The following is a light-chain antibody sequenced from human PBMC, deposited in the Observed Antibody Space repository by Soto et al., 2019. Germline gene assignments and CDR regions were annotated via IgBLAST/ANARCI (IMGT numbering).Light chain of an antibody. CDR2: DAS. CDR1: QGISSY. CDR3: QQLNSYPLT. J-gene: IGKJ4*01. Sequence: IQLTQSPSSLSASVGDRVTITCRASQGISSYLAWYQQKPGKAPKLLIYDASTSQSGVPLRFSGSGSGTDFTLTISSLQPEDFATYYCQQLNSYPLTFGGGTKVDIK. V-gene: IGKV1-9*01.